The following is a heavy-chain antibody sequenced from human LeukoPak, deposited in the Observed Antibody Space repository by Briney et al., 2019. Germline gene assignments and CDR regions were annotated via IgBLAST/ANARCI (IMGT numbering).Heavy chain of an antibody. V-gene: IGHV4-4*02. J-gene: IGHJ4*02. CDR2: IYHSGST. D-gene: IGHD3-3*01. Sequence: PSETLSLTCAVSGGSISSSHWWNWVRQPPGKGLEWIGEIYHSGSTNYNPSLKSRVTISVDTSKSQFSLKLSSVTAADTAVYYCARAFGVVIYFDYWGQGTLVTVSS. CDR3: ARAFGVVIYFDY. CDR1: GGSISSSHW.